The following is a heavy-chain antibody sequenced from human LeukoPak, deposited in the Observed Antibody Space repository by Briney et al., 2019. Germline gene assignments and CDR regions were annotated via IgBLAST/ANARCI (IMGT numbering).Heavy chain of an antibody. D-gene: IGHD3-22*01. CDR2: ISGSGGFT. Sequence: GGSLRLSCAASGFTFSSYAMSWVRQAPGKGLEWVSAISGSGGFTYDADSVKGRFNISRDNSKNTLYLQMNSLRAEDTALYYCAKDFYYDSSALTLDYWGQGTLVTVSS. V-gene: IGHV3-23*01. J-gene: IGHJ4*02. CDR3: AKDFYYDSSALTLDY. CDR1: GFTFSSYA.